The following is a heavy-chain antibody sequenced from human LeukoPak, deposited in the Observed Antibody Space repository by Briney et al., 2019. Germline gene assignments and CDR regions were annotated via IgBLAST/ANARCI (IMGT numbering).Heavy chain of an antibody. D-gene: IGHD2-2*01. Sequence: SQTLSLTCTVSGGSISSGDYFWSWIRQHPGKGLEWIGYIYYSGSTYYNPSLKSRVTTSLDTSTNQFSLKLSSVTAADTALYYCARGRGYQLFPHYFDSWGQGTLVTVSS. CDR2: IYYSGST. CDR3: ARGRGYQLFPHYFDS. J-gene: IGHJ4*02. V-gene: IGHV4-31*03. CDR1: GGSISSGDYF.